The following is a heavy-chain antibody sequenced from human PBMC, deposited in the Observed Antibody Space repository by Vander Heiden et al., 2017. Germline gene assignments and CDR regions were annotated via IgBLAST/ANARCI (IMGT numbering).Heavy chain of an antibody. V-gene: IGHV1-46*01. J-gene: IGHJ6*02. CDR3: ARGSGTTYLYYYYGMDV. Sequence: QVQLVQSGAEVKKPGASVKVSCKASGYTFTRYYLHWVRQAPGQGLEWMGIINPSGGSTSYAQKFQGRVTMTRDTSTSTVYMELSSLRSEDTAVYYCARGSGTTYLYYYYGMDVWGQGTTVTVSS. CDR2: INPSGGST. CDR1: GYTFTRYY. D-gene: IGHD1-1*01.